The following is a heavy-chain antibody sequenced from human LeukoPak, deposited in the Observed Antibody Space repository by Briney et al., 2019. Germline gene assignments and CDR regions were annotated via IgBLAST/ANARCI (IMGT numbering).Heavy chain of an antibody. Sequence: PGGSLRLSCAASGFAFSSYSMNWVRQAPGKGLEWVSSISSSSSYIYYADSVKGRFTISRDNAKNSLYLQMNSLRAEDTAVYYCARDSSYYYDSSGYADYWGQGTLVTVSS. CDR1: GFAFSSYS. D-gene: IGHD3-22*01. CDR2: ISSSSSYI. J-gene: IGHJ4*02. CDR3: ARDSSYYYDSSGYADY. V-gene: IGHV3-21*01.